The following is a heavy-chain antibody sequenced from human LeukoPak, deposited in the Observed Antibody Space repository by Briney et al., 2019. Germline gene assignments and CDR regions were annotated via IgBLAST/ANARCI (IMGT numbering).Heavy chain of an antibody. CDR2: ISSSGSTI. CDR3: AKGKYYDILTGPNDY. J-gene: IGHJ4*02. D-gene: IGHD3-9*01. CDR1: GFTFSDYY. V-gene: IGHV3-11*01. Sequence: GGSLRLSCAASGFTFSDYYMSWIRQAPGKGLEWVSYISSSGSTIYYADSVKGRFTISRDNAKNSLYLQMNSLRAEDTALYYCAKGKYYDILTGPNDYWGQGTLVTVSS.